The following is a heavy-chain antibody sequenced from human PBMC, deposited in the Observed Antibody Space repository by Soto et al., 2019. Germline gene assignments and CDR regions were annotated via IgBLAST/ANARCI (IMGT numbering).Heavy chain of an antibody. D-gene: IGHD2-15*01. CDR2: IIPIFGTA. CDR1: GGTFSSYT. CDR3: ARERYCSGGSCYSRWFDP. V-gene: IGHV1-69*01. J-gene: IGHJ5*02. Sequence: QVQLVRSGAEVKKPGSSVKVSCKASGGTFSSYTISWVRQAPGQGLEWMGGIIPIFGTANYAQKFQGRVTITADESTSTAYMELSSLRSEDTAVYYCARERYCSGGSCYSRWFDPWGQGTLVTVSS.